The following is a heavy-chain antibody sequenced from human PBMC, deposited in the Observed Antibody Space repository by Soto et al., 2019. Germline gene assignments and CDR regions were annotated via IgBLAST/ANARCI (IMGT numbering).Heavy chain of an antibody. Sequence: ASVKVSCKASGYTFTSYGISWVRQAPGQGLEWMGWISAYNGNTNYAQKLQGRVTMTTGTSTSTAYMELRSLRSDDTAVYYCARDLGYCISTSCPPLDYWGQGTLVTVSS. CDR3: ARDLGYCISTSCPPLDY. V-gene: IGHV1-18*01. J-gene: IGHJ4*02. CDR2: ISAYNGNT. CDR1: GYTFTSYG. D-gene: IGHD2-2*01.